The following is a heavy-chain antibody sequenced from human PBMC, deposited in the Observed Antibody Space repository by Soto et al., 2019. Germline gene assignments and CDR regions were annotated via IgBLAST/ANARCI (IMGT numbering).Heavy chain of an antibody. Sequence: NPSETLSLTCAVSVSSISSGYYLGWLRQPPGKGLEWIGSISHGGSTYYNPSLNSRVTLSIDMTNNHVSLILNSLTAADTAVYYCARVGPSVPYYYDSSPYTFENWCKPWRKGPRVTVSS. J-gene: IGHJ5*02. CDR1: VSSISSGYY. D-gene: IGHD3-22*01. CDR3: ARVGPSVPYYYDSSPYTFENWCKP. V-gene: IGHV4-38-2*01. CDR2: ISHGGST.